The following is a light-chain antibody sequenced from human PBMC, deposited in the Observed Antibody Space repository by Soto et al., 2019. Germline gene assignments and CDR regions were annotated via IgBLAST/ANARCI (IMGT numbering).Light chain of an antibody. CDR1: QGIRKD. Sequence: DIQMTQSPSSLSASVGDRVTITCRASQGIRKDLGWYQQKPGKAPKRLIYAASNLQSGVPPRFSGSGSGTEFTLTINSLQPEDSATYYCLQHNGYALYTFGQGTKLEIK. CDR3: LQHNGYALYT. V-gene: IGKV1-17*01. J-gene: IGKJ2*01. CDR2: AAS.